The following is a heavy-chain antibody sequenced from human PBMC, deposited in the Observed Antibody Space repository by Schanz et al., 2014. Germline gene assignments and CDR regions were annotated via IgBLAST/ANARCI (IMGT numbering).Heavy chain of an antibody. CDR1: GFTFRDYY. J-gene: IGHJ4*02. CDR3: AKDPSHGDYDYYFDY. V-gene: IGHV3-11*05. CDR2: ISSGSSYA. Sequence: QVQLLQFGGGLVKPGGSLRLSCAASGFTFRDYYMSWIRQAPGKGLEWVSDISSGSSYANYADSVKGRFTISRDNAKNTLYLLMNSLRAEDTAVYYCAKDPSHGDYDYYFDYWGQGTLVTVSS. D-gene: IGHD3-22*01.